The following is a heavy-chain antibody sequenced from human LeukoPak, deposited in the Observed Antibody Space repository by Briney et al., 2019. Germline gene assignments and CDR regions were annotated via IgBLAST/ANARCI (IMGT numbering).Heavy chain of an antibody. J-gene: IGHJ4*02. Sequence: PSETLSLTCAVYGGSFSGYYWSWIRQPPGKGLEWIGEINHSGSTNYNPSLKSRVTISVDTSKNQFSLKLSSVTAADTAVYYCAGRGQLYYYGSGSYSYWGQGTLVTVSS. CDR1: GGSFSGYY. D-gene: IGHD3-10*01. CDR3: AGRGQLYYYGSGSYSY. V-gene: IGHV4-34*01. CDR2: INHSGST.